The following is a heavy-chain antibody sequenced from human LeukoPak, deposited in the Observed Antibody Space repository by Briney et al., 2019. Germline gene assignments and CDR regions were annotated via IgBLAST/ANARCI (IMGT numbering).Heavy chain of an antibody. Sequence: PGWSLRLSCAANGFTFSSYAMSSVRQAPRKGLELVSAISGSGGSTYYADSVKGRFTISRDNSKNTLYLQMNSLRAEDTAVYYCAKDHEIAVAGTFDYWGQGTLVTVSP. CDR2: ISGSGGST. J-gene: IGHJ4*02. D-gene: IGHD6-19*01. CDR3: AKDHEIAVAGTFDY. CDR1: GFTFSSYA. V-gene: IGHV3-23*01.